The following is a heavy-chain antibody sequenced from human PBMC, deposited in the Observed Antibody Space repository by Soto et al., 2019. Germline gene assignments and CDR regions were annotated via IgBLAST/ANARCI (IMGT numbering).Heavy chain of an antibody. Sequence: ASVKVSCKASGYTFTGYYMHWVRQAPGQGLEWMGWINPNSGGTNYAQKFQGRVTMTRDTSISTAYMELSRLRSDDTAVYYCASITVTTGRWFDPWGQGTLVTVSS. CDR2: INPNSGGT. D-gene: IGHD4-17*01. V-gene: IGHV1-2*02. J-gene: IGHJ5*02. CDR3: ASITVTTGRWFDP. CDR1: GYTFTGYY.